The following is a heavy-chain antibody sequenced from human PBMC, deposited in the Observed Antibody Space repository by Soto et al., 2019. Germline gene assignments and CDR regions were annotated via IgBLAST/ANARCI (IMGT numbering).Heavy chain of an antibody. CDR2: ISLYRDGT. Sequence: QVQLVQSGGEVKRPGASVKVSCKTSGYTFSNYGITWVRQAPGQPLEWLGWISLYRDGTNYAQKFQSRVSMTTDTSTTTAYMELRSLRSDDTAVYYCARVVPGAEAWFGPWGQGTMVTVSS. D-gene: IGHD2-2*01. CDR3: ARVVPGAEAWFGP. CDR1: GYTFSNYG. J-gene: IGHJ5*02. V-gene: IGHV1-18*01.